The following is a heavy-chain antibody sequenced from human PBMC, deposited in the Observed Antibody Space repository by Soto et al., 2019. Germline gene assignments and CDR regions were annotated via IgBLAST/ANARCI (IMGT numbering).Heavy chain of an antibody. D-gene: IGHD6-19*01. V-gene: IGHV3-33*01. CDR3: ARVGSGWYGDY. CDR1: GFTFSSYG. J-gene: IGHJ4*02. Sequence: QVQLVESGGGVVQPGRSLRLSCAASGFTFSSYGMHWVRQAPGKGLEWVAVIWYDGSNKYYADSVKGRFTISRDNSKNTLYRQMNSMRAVDTAVYYCARVGSGWYGDYWGQGTLVTVSS. CDR2: IWYDGSNK.